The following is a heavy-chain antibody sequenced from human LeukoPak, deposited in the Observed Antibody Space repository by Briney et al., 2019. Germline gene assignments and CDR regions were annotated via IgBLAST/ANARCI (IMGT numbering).Heavy chain of an antibody. D-gene: IGHD3-22*01. CDR1: GYTFTNYG. CDR2: ISGYNGYT. CDR3: ARMMTPRHYYDRSGYYYGAFDI. J-gene: IGHJ3*02. V-gene: IGHV1-18*01. Sequence: ASVKVSCKTFGYTFTNYGISWVRQAPGQGLEWMGWISGYNGYTNYAQKLQGRVTMTTDTSTSTAYMELRSLRSDDTAVYYCARMMTPRHYYDRSGYYYGAFDIWGQGTMVTVSS.